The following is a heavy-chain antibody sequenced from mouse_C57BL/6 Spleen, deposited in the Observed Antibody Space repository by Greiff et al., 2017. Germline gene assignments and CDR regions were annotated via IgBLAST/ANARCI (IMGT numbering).Heavy chain of an antibody. CDR1: GYTFTSYW. D-gene: IGHD2-1*01. CDR2: IDPSDSET. CDR3: ARRGDGNPLYYAMDY. V-gene: IGHV1-52*01. Sequence: QVQLQQPGAELVRPGSSVKLSCKASGYTFTSYWMHWVKQRPIQGLEWIGNIDPSDSETHYNQKFKDKATLTVDKSSSTAYMQLSSLTSEDSAVYYCARRGDGNPLYYAMDYWGQGTSVTVSS. J-gene: IGHJ4*01.